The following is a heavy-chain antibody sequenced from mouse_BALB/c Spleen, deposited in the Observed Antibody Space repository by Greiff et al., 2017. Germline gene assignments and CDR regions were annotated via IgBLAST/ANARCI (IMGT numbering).Heavy chain of an antibody. Sequence: EVMLVESGGGLVKLGGSLKLSCAASGFTFSSYYMSWVRQTPEKRLELVAAINSNGGSTYYPDTVKGRFTISRDNAKNTLYLQMSSLKSEDTALYYCARLEYGNGYDYWGQGTTLTVSS. CDR3: ARLEYGNGYDY. J-gene: IGHJ2*01. D-gene: IGHD2-10*02. CDR1: GFTFSSYY. V-gene: IGHV5-6-2*01. CDR2: INSNGGST.